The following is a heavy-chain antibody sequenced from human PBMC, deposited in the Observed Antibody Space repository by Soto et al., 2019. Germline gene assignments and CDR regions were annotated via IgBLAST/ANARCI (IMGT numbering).Heavy chain of an antibody. V-gene: IGHV3-30*18. D-gene: IGHD3-22*01. CDR3: AKDHYDDSSAYP. Sequence: GGSLRLSCAASGFTFSSYGMHWARQAPGKGLEWVAVISYDGSNKYYADSVKGRFTISRDNSKNTLYLQMNSLRAEDTAVYYCAKDHYDDSSAYPWGQGTQVTVYS. J-gene: IGHJ5*02. CDR1: GFTFSSYG. CDR2: ISYDGSNK.